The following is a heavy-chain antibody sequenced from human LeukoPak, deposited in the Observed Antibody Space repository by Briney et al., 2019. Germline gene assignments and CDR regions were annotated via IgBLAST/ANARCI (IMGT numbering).Heavy chain of an antibody. Sequence: QTGGSLRLSCAASGFTFDDYAMHWVRQAPGKGLEWVSGISWNSGSIGYADSVKGRFTISRDNAKNSLYLQMNSLRAEDTALYYCAKVGNWNYDDYFDYWGQGTLVTVSS. D-gene: IGHD1-7*01. CDR1: GFTFDDYA. CDR2: ISWNSGSI. J-gene: IGHJ4*02. V-gene: IGHV3-9*01. CDR3: AKVGNWNYDDYFDY.